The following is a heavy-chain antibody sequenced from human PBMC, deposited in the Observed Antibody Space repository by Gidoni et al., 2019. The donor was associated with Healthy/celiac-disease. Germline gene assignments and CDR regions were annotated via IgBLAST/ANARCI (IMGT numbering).Heavy chain of an antibody. Sequence: QVQLVQSGAEVKKPGSSVKVSCKASGGTFSSYTISWVRQAPGQGLEWMGRIIPILGIANYAQKFQGRVTITADKSTSTANMGLSSLRSEDTAVYYCARGSSGGGAFDIWGQGTMVTVSS. J-gene: IGHJ3*02. V-gene: IGHV1-69*02. CDR3: ARGSSGGGAFDI. CDR1: GGTFSSYT. D-gene: IGHD6-6*01. CDR2: IIPILGIA.